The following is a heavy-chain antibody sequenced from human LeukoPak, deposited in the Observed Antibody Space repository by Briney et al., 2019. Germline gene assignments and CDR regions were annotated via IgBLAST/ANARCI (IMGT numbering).Heavy chain of an antibody. Sequence: ASVKVSCKASGYTFTNYYIDWVRQAPGQGLEWMGWISGYNGNTNYAQKFQDRVTMTTDTSTSTAYMELRSLRSDDTAVYFCARDGHRRYYYGSSGRDDVFDIWGQGTMVTVSS. J-gene: IGHJ3*02. V-gene: IGHV1-18*04. CDR2: ISGYNGNT. CDR3: ARDGHRRYYYGSSGRDDVFDI. CDR1: GYTFTNYY. D-gene: IGHD3-22*01.